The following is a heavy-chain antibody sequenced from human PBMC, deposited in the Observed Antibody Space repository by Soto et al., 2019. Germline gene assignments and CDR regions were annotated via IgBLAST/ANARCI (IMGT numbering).Heavy chain of an antibody. V-gene: IGHV3-66*01. J-gene: IGHJ6*03. D-gene: IGHD2-15*01. CDR3: ARDDVLCDGGSCYGVPMHV. CDR2: IQSGGTT. Sequence: EVQLVESGGGLVQPGGSLRLSCAASGFTVSSKYMSWVRQAPGKGLEWVSLIQSGGTTYYADSVKGRFTISRDSSENTLHLQMDSLRAEDTAVYYCARDDVLCDGGSCYGVPMHVWGKGTTVTVSS. CDR1: GFTVSSKY.